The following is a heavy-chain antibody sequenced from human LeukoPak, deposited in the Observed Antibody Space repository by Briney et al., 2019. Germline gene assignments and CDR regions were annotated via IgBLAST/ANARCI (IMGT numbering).Heavy chain of an antibody. CDR1: GGSISGYY. CDR2: IYYSGST. D-gene: IGHD3-10*01. V-gene: IGHV4-59*12. Sequence: SETLSLTCTVSGGSISGYYWSWIRQPPGKGLEWIGYIYYSGSTNYNPSLKSRVTISVDTSKNQFSLKLNSVTAADTAVYYCARGAYYGSGSYYNAITFLDYWGQGTLVTVSS. CDR3: ARGAYYGSGSYYNAITFLDY. J-gene: IGHJ4*02.